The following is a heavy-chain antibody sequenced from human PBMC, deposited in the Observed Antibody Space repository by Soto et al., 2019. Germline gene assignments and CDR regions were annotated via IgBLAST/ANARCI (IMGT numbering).Heavy chain of an antibody. D-gene: IGHD1-26*01. J-gene: IGHJ4*02. CDR1: GFTYNNYA. Sequence: EVQLLESGGGLVQPGESLRLSCAASGFTYNNYAITWVRQAPGKGLEWVLGISGSGGTTYHADSVKGRFTISRDNYKSTVYFKMNSLRAEDTAVYYCARGGWESFDFWGQGTLVNVSS. V-gene: IGHV3-23*01. CDR3: ARGGWESFDF. CDR2: ISGSGGTT.